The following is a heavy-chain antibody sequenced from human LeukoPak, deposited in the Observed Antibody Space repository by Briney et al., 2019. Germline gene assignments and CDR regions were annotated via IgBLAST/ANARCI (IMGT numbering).Heavy chain of an antibody. CDR2: ISSSGSTI. J-gene: IGHJ4*02. D-gene: IGHD2-2*02. CDR1: GFTFSDYY. CDR3: AKVPTAILTLPLYYFDF. Sequence: GGSLRLSCAASGFTFSDYYMSWIRQAPGKGLEWVSYISSSGSTIYYADSVKGRFTISRDNSKNTLYLQMNSLRAEDTAVYYCAKVPTAILTLPLYYFDFWGQGTLVTVSS. V-gene: IGHV3-11*01.